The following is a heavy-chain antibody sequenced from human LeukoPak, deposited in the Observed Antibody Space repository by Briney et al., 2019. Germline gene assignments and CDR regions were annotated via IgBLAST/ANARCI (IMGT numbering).Heavy chain of an antibody. D-gene: IGHD3-3*01. CDR1: GFTFGDYA. Sequence: GGSLRLSCAASGFTFGDYAMSWVRQAPGQGLVWVSAISGSGGGTNYADPVKGRFTISRDNSKNTLYLQMNSLRAEDTAIYYCAKSSRFLEWPSDYWGQGTRVTASS. CDR3: AKSSRFLEWPSDY. J-gene: IGHJ4*02. V-gene: IGHV3-23*01. CDR2: ISGSGGGT.